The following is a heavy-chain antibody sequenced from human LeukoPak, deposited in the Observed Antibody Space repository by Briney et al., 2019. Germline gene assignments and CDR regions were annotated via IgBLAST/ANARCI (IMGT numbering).Heavy chain of an antibody. CDR1: GFTFSSYW. J-gene: IGHJ6*03. CDR2: IKKDGSEK. Sequence: PGGSLRLSCAASGFTFSSYWMSWVRQAPGKGLEWVANIKKDGSEKYYVDSVKGRFTISRDNAKNSLYLQMNSLRAEDTAVYYCARAHCSSTSCYPFYYYYYYYMDVWGKGTTVTISS. V-gene: IGHV3-7*04. CDR3: ARAHCSSTSCYPFYYYYYYYMDV. D-gene: IGHD2-2*01.